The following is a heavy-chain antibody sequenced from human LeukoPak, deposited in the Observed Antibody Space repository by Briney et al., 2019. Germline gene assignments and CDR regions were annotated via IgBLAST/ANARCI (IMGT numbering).Heavy chain of an antibody. CDR3: ATGAGGSSTCFDY. J-gene: IGHJ4*02. CDR1: DGSISSASYY. CDR2: IYTSGST. V-gene: IGHV4-61*02. D-gene: IGHD3-16*01. Sequence: SETLSLTCTVSDGSISSASYYWSWIRQPAGEGLEWIGRIYTSGSTHYNPSLKSRLTMSVDTSKNQFSLHLNSVTAADTAVYYCATGAGGSSTCFDYWGQGTLVAVSS.